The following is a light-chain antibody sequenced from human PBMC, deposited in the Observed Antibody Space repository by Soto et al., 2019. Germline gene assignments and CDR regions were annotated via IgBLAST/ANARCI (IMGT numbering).Light chain of an antibody. Sequence: DIVMTQSPDSLAVSLGERATINCKSSQSLLYIPNNKNYLGWYQKKPGQPPKLLIYGASTRESGVPDRFSGCGSGTDFTLTISSLQAEDVAVYYCQQYLGTPPRTFGQGTKVEIK. J-gene: IGKJ1*01. CDR1: QSLLYIPNNKNY. V-gene: IGKV4-1*01. CDR3: QQYLGTPPRT. CDR2: GAS.